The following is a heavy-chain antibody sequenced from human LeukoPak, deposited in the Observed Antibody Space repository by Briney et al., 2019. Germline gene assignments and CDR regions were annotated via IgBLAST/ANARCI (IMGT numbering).Heavy chain of an antibody. CDR3: ATGYSSTWYYFDY. D-gene: IGHD6-13*01. Sequence: PSETLSLTCTVSGDSISSYYWSWIRQPPGKGLEWIGYIYHSGSTNYNPSLKSRVTISADTSKDQFSLKLASVTAADTAVYYCATGYSSTWYYFDYWGQGTLVTVSS. V-gene: IGHV4-59*01. J-gene: IGHJ4*02. CDR2: IYHSGST. CDR1: GDSISSYY.